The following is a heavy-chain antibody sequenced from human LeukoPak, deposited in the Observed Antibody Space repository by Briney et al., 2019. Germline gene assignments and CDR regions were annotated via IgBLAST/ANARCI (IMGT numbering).Heavy chain of an antibody. D-gene: IGHD4-23*01. Sequence: NPSETLSLTCTVSGGSISSSSYYWGWIRQPPGRGLEWIGSIYYSGSTYYNPSLKSRVTISVDTSKNQFSLKLSSVTAADTAVYYCARHPDGGGGNSRYYYYYMDVWGKGTTVTVSS. CDR3: ARHPDGGGGNSRYYYYYMDV. CDR2: IYYSGST. J-gene: IGHJ6*03. V-gene: IGHV4-39*01. CDR1: GGSISSSSYY.